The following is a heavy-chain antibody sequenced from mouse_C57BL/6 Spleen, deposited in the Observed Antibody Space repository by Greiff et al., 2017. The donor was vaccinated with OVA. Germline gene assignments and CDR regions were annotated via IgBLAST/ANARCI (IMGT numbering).Heavy chain of an antibody. D-gene: IGHD2-3*01. CDR1: GYAFSSSW. Sequence: VQLQQSGPELVKPGASVKISCKASGYAFSSSWMNWVKQRPGKGLEWIGRIYPGDGDTNYNGKFKGKATLTADKSSSTAYMQLSSRTSEDSAVYFCARGGDGYYYWYFDVWGTGTTVTVSS. J-gene: IGHJ1*03. CDR2: IYPGDGDT. V-gene: IGHV1-82*01. CDR3: ARGGDGYYYWYFDV.